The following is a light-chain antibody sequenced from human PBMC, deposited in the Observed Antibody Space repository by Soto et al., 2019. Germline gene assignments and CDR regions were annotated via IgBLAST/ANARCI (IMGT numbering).Light chain of an antibody. CDR2: GAS. CDR3: QQDGSSPRT. V-gene: IGKV3-20*01. CDR1: QSVSSSY. Sequence: EIVLTQSPGTLSLSPGERATLSCRASQSVSSSYLAWYQQKPGQAPRLLIYGASSRATGIPDRFSGSGSGTDFTLTISRLEPEDFAVYYCQQDGSSPRTFGRGTKVESK. J-gene: IGKJ1*01.